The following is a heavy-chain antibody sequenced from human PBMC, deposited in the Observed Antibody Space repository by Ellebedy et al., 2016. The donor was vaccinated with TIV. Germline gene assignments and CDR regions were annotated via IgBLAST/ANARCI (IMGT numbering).Heavy chain of an antibody. D-gene: IGHD4-17*01. Sequence: GGSLRLSCAASGFTLSRYNMNWVRQAPGKGLEWLSYISSSGDTIYYVDSVKGRFTISRDDAKNSLYLQMNSLRDDDTAVYYCATLDYGRIFYYYGLDVWGQGTTVTVSS. V-gene: IGHV3-48*02. CDR3: ATLDYGRIFYYYGLDV. CDR2: ISSSGDTI. J-gene: IGHJ6*02. CDR1: GFTLSRYN.